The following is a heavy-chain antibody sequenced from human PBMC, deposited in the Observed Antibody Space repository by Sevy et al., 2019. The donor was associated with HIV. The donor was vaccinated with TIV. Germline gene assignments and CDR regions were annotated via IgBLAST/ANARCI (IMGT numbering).Heavy chain of an antibody. CDR2: IYTSGST. V-gene: IGHV4-4*07. Sequence: SETLSLTCTVSGGSISSYYWSWIRQPAVKGLEWIGRIYTSGSTNYNPSLKSRVTMSVDTSKNQFSLKLSSVTAADTAVYYCARAQSRISSGWYYFDYWGQGTLVTVSS. J-gene: IGHJ4*02. D-gene: IGHD6-19*01. CDR1: GGSISSYY. CDR3: ARAQSRISSGWYYFDY.